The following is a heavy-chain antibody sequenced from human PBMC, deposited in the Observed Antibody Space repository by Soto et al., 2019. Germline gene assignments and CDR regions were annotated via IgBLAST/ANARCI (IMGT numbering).Heavy chain of an antibody. CDR1: GGSISSYY. CDR2: IYYSGNT. CDR3: ARGPTSMTGYYSRFDP. Sequence: QVQLQESGPGLVKPSETLSLTCTVSGGSISSYYWSWIRQPPGKGLEWIGYIYYSGNTNYNPSLKSRVTLSVDPSKNLFSLKLSSMTAADTAVYYCARGPTSMTGYYSRFDPWGQGTLVTVSS. D-gene: IGHD3-9*01. J-gene: IGHJ5*02. V-gene: IGHV4-59*08.